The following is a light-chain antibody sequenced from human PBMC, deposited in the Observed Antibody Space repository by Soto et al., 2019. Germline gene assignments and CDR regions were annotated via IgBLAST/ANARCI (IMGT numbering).Light chain of an antibody. V-gene: IGKV1-39*01. CDR1: QNIRTF. Sequence: DIQITQSPSYLSVSVCDRVSITFLASQNIRTFLNWYQQIPGKAPKLLIHDASSLQSGVPSRFSGSGSGTHFSLTIKNLQPDDSATYYCQQSYSPPPLNCGKGKRREIK. J-gene: IGKJ5*01. CDR3: QQSYSPPPLN. CDR2: DAS.